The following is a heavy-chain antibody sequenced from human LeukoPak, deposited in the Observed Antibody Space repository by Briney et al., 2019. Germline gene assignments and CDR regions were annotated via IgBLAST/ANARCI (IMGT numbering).Heavy chain of an antibody. J-gene: IGHJ6*03. CDR3: ARGPTYETYDFWSGYYRGYYYYYMDV. CDR2: MNPNSGNT. D-gene: IGHD3-3*01. CDR1: GYTFTSYD. V-gene: IGHV1-8*03. Sequence: ASVKVSCKASGYTFTSYDINWVRQATGQGLEWMGWMNPNSGNTGYAQKFQGRVTTTRNTSISTAYMELSSLRSEDTAVYYCARGPTYETYDFWSGYYRGYYYYYMDVWGKGTTVTVSS.